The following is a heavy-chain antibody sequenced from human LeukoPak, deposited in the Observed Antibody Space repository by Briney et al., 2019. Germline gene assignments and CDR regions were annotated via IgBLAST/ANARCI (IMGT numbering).Heavy chain of an antibody. CDR2: IKKTGSET. CDR3: AREDGYCSGGNRYSYFDS. D-gene: IGHD2-15*01. Sequence: GGSLRLSCAASGFTFSHFWMSWVCQAPGKGLEWVAYIKKTGSETYYVDSVKGRFTITRDNTRNSLFLQMYSLRAEDTAVYFCAREDGYCSGGNRYSYFDSWGQGTLVTVSS. CDR1: GFTFSHFW. J-gene: IGHJ4*02. V-gene: IGHV3-7*01.